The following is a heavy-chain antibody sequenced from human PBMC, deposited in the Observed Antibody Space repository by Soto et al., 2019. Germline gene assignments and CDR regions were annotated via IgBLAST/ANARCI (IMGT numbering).Heavy chain of an antibody. CDR1: GFSFSSYW. Sequence: EVQLVESGGGLVQPGGSLRLSCAASGFSFSSYWMHWLRQVPGKGLVWVSRINGDGDYTNYADSVKGRFTISRDNAKNPRYLQMNSLRAEDTAVYYCARDRGGYSSDFWGQGALVTVSS. D-gene: IGHD2-15*01. V-gene: IGHV3-74*01. CDR3: ARDRGGYSSDF. J-gene: IGHJ4*02. CDR2: INGDGDYT.